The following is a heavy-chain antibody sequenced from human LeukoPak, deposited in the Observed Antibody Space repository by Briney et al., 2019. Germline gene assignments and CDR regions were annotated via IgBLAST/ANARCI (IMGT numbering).Heavy chain of an antibody. CDR1: GFTFSSYW. CDR3: ARGGGLDV. CDR2: IKQDGSEK. Sequence: GGSLRLSCAASGFTFSSYWMSWVRQAPGKGLEWVANIKQDGSEKYYVDSVKGRFTISRDNAKNSLYLQMSNLRAEDTAVYFCARGGGLDVWGQGATVTVSS. D-gene: IGHD3-16*01. V-gene: IGHV3-7*03. J-gene: IGHJ6*02.